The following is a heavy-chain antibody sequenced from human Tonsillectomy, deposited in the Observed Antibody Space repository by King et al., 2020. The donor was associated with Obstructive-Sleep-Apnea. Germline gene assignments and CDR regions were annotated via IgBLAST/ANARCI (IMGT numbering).Heavy chain of an antibody. D-gene: IGHD1-26*01. Sequence: VQLVESGGGVVQPGRSLRLSCAASGFTFSTYSMHWVRQAPGKGLEWVAVIVYDGNNQYYADSVKGRFTISRDNSKNTLFLQMNSLRSEDTAVYYCAREDSVGAPYFLDYWGQGTLVTVS. CDR3: AREDSVGAPYFLDY. CDR1: GFTFSTYS. J-gene: IGHJ4*02. V-gene: IGHV3-30-3*01. CDR2: IVYDGNNQ.